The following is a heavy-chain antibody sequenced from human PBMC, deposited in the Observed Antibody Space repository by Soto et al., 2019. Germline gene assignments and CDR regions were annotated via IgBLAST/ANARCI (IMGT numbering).Heavy chain of an antibody. CDR1: GFTFSSYG. V-gene: IGHV3-33*01. D-gene: IGHD3-22*01. Sequence: GGSLRLSCAASGFTFSSYGMHWVRQAPGKGLEWVAVIWYDGSNKYYADSVKGRFTISRDNSKNTLYLQMNSLRAEDTAVYYCARHHYYDSSGYYPTPYYYGMDVWGQGTTVTVSS. CDR3: ARHHYYDSSGYYPTPYYYGMDV. CDR2: IWYDGSNK. J-gene: IGHJ6*02.